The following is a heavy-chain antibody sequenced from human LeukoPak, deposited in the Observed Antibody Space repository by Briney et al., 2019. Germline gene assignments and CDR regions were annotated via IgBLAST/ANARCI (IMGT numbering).Heavy chain of an antibody. CDR3: ARESYRGSYYSPYDY. Sequence: SETLSLTCTVSGGSISSYYWSWIRQPAGKGLEWIGRIYTSGSTNYNPSLKGRVTMSVDTSKNQFSLKLSSVTAADTAVYYCARESYRGSYYSPYDYWGQGTLVTVSS. CDR2: IYTSGST. CDR1: GGSISSYY. J-gene: IGHJ4*02. D-gene: IGHD1-26*01. V-gene: IGHV4-4*07.